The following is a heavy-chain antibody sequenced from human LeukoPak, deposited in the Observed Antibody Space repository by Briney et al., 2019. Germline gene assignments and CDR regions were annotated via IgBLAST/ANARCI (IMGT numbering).Heavy chain of an antibody. D-gene: IGHD2-15*01. CDR2: INHSGST. CDR1: GGSFSGYY. CDR3: ARVKGGYCSGGSCYSGAVYYYYYGMDV. Sequence: SETLSLTCAVYGGSFSGYYWSWIRQPPGKGLEWIGEINHSGSTNDNPSLKSRVTISVDTSKNQFSLKLSSVTAGDTAVYYCARVKGGYCSGGSCYSGAVYYYYYGMDVWGQGTTVTVSS. J-gene: IGHJ6*02. V-gene: IGHV4-34*01.